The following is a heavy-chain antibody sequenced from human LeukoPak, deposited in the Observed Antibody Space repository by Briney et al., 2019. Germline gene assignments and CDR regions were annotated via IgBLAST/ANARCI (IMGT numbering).Heavy chain of an antibody. V-gene: IGHV1-2*02. D-gene: IGHD6-6*01. J-gene: IGHJ5*02. CDR3: ARDPNSSYYLDP. CDR2: MNPNSGGT. CDR1: GYTFTRYY. Sequence: RASVKVSCKASGYTFTRYYIHWVRQAPGQGPEWMGWMNPNSGGTNYAHKFQGRVTLTRDTSISTAYMELSGLRSDDTAVYYCARDPNSSYYLDPWGRGTLVTVSS.